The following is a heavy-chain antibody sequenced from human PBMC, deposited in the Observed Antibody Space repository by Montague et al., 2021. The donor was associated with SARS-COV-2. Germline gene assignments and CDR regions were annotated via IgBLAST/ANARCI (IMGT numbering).Heavy chain of an antibody. V-gene: IGHV4-39*01. J-gene: IGHJ4*02. D-gene: IGHD3-10*01. CDR3: ARREDYYGSGSYPN. Sequence: TLSLTCTVSGGSISSSSYYWGWIRHPPGKGLEWIGSIYYSGSTYYNPSLKSRVTISVDTSKNQFSLKLSSVTAADTAVYYCARREDYYGSGSYPNWGQGTLVTVSS. CDR2: IYYSGST. CDR1: GGSISSSSYY.